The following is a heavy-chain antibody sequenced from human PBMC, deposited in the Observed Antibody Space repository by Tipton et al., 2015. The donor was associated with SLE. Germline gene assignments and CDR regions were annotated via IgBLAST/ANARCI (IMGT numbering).Heavy chain of an antibody. CDR3: ARDDSSGRGAFDI. Sequence: AGLVKPSETLSLTCAVYGGSFSGYYWSWIRQPPGKGLEWIGEINHSGSTNYNPSLKSRVTISVDTSKNQFSLKLSSVTAADTAVYYCARDDSSGRGAFDIWGQGTMVTVSS. CDR1: GGSFSGYY. D-gene: IGHD6-25*01. V-gene: IGHV4-34*01. CDR2: INHSGST. J-gene: IGHJ3*02.